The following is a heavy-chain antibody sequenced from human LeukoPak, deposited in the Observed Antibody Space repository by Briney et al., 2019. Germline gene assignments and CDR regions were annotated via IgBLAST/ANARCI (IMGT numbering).Heavy chain of an antibody. J-gene: IGHJ4*02. CDR2: VYSSGST. Sequence: SEALSLTCSVSGDSISSARNYWGWIRQSPGKGLEWLASVYSSGSTHSNPSLTSRVSISIDMSKNQFSLKLYSVTASDAAIYYCARHLSGTAMAHYFDFWGQGTLVTVSS. CDR1: GDSISSARNY. V-gene: IGHV4-39*01. D-gene: IGHD5-18*01. CDR3: ARHLSGTAMAHYFDF.